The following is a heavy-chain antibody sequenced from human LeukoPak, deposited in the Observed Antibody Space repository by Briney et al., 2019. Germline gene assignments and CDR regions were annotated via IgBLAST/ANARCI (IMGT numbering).Heavy chain of an antibody. CDR3: ARDITMTWFDP. J-gene: IGHJ5*02. CDR2: IIPILGIA. D-gene: IGHD3-22*01. Sequence: GASVKVSCKASGGTFSSYAISWVRQAPGQGLEWMGRIIPILGIANYAQKFQGRVTITADKSTSTAYMELSSLRSEDTAVYYCARDITMTWFDPWGQGTLVTVSS. V-gene: IGHV1-69*04. CDR1: GGTFSSYA.